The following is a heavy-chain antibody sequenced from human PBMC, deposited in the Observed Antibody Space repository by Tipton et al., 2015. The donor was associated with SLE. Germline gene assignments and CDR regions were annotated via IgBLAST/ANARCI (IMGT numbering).Heavy chain of an antibody. CDR1: GGSISSSNYY. J-gene: IGHJ1*01. CDR3: ARAYCSSSSCQRAECFQH. Sequence: TLSLTCTVSGGSISSSNYYWSWIRQPPGKGLEWIGDINHSGSTNYNPSLKSRVTISVDMSKNQFSLRLSSVTAADTAVYYCARAYCSSSSCQRAECFQHWGQGTLVTVSS. CDR2: INHSGST. V-gene: IGHV4-39*07. D-gene: IGHD2-2*01.